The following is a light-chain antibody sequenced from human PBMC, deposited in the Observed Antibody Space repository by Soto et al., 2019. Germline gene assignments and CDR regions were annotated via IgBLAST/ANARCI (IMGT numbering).Light chain of an antibody. J-gene: IGKJ1*01. CDR1: QSISKW. CDR3: XQYSSXSAWT. Sequence: DSQMTQSPSTLSASIGDRVGITCRGSQSISKWLAWHQQKPGNAPNLLIYDASTLQSGVPPRFSGSGSGTEFTLTIRSLQPDDIATXXCXQYSSXSAWTFGEGTKVDIK. V-gene: IGKV1-5*01. CDR2: DAS.